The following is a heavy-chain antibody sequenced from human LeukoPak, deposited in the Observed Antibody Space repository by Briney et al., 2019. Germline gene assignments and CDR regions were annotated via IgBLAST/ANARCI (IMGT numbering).Heavy chain of an antibody. CDR3: ARVLPAPDAFDI. V-gene: IGHV3-30*03. Sequence: GGSLRLSCAASGFTFSSYGMHWVRQAPGKGLEWVAVISYDGSNKYYADSVKGRFTISRDNSKNTLYLQMNSLRAEDTAVYYCARVLPAPDAFDIWGQGTMVTVSS. J-gene: IGHJ3*02. CDR1: GFTFSSYG. CDR2: ISYDGSNK.